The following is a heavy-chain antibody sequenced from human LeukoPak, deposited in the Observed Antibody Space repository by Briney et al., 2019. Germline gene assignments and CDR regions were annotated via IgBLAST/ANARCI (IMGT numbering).Heavy chain of an antibody. CDR1: GGSISSSSHN. D-gene: IGHD3-10*01. J-gene: IGHJ6*02. V-gene: IGHV4-39*01. CDR3: ARHVDYGSGNYYKRTYYYGMDV. CDR2: IYYSGST. Sequence: SETLSLTCTVSGGSISSSSHNWGWIRQPPGKGLEWIGSIYYSGSTYYNPSLKSRVTIFVDTSKNQFSLKLSSVTAADTAVYYCARHVDYGSGNYYKRTYYYGMDVWGQGTTVTVPS.